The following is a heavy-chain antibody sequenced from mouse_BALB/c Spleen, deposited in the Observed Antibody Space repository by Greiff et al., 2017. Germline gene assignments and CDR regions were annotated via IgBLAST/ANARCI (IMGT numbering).Heavy chain of an antibody. D-gene: IGHD2-1*01. CDR1: GFSLTSYG. CDR3: ARKGGNYDYAMDY. J-gene: IGHJ4*01. CDR2: IWSGGST. Sequence: VQLVESGPGLVQPSQSLSITCTVSGFSLTSYGVHWVRQSPGKGLEWLGVIWSGGSTDYNAAFISRLSISKDNSKSQVFFKMNSLQANDTAIYYCARKGGNYDYAMDYWGQGTSVTVSS. V-gene: IGHV2-2*02.